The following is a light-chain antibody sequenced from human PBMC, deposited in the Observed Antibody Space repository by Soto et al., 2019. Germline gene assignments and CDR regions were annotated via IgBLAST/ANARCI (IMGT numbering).Light chain of an antibody. CDR3: SSYTSSSTIYV. Sequence: QSALTQPASVSGSPGQSITISCTGTSSDVGGYNYVSWYQQHPGKAPKLMIYDVSNRPSGVSNRFSGSKSGNTASLTISGLQAEDEADYCCSSYTSSSTIYVFGTGTKVTVL. CDR2: DVS. J-gene: IGLJ1*01. V-gene: IGLV2-14*01. CDR1: SSDVGGYNY.